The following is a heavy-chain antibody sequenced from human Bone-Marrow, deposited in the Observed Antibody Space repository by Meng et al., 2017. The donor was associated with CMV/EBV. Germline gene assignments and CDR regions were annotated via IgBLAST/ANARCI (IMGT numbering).Heavy chain of an antibody. D-gene: IGHD6-6*01. CDR1: GFTFSSYA. CDR2: IYSGGSST. J-gene: IGHJ4*02. V-gene: IGHV3-23*03. CDR3: ARDLSSIAARPGDY. Sequence: ESLKISCAASGFTFSSYAMSWVRQTPGKGLEWVSVIYSGGSSTYYADSVKGRFTISRDNSKNTLYLQMNSLRAEDTAVYYCARDLSSIAARPGDYWGQGTLVTVSS.